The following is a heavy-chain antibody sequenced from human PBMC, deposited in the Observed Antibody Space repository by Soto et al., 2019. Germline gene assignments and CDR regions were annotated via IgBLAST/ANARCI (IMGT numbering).Heavy chain of an antibody. V-gene: IGHV3-49*03. J-gene: IGHJ4*02. CDR2: IRSKAYGGTT. CDR3: TRVTTRGYSYGPDY. CDR1: GFTFGDYA. Sequence: GGSLRLSCTASGFTFGDYAMSWFRQAPGKGLEWVCFIRSKAYGGTTEYAASVKGRFTISRDDSKSIAYLQMNSLKTEDTAVYYCTRVTTRGYSYGPDYWGQGTLVTVSS. D-gene: IGHD5-18*01.